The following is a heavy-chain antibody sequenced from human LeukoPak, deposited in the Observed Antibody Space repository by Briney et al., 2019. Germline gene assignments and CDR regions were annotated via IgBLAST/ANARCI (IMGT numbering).Heavy chain of an antibody. CDR2: IYNRGST. Sequence: SDTLSVTCTASGGSISSYYWSWMRQPPGKGLEWIGCIYNRGSTNKNPSLKSRVTISVDTSKNQFSLKLSSVTAADTAVYYCAREGGGFWYFDLWGRGTLVTVSS. CDR3: AREGGGFWYFDL. CDR1: GGSISSYY. D-gene: IGHD6-25*01. V-gene: IGHV4-4*08. J-gene: IGHJ2*01.